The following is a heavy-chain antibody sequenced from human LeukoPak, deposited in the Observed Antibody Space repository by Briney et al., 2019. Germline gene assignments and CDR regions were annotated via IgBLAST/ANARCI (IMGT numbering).Heavy chain of an antibody. V-gene: IGHV4-39*07. Sequence: SETLSLTCTVSGGSISSSSYYWGWIRQPPGKGLEWIGEINHSGSTNYNPSLKSRVTISVDTSKNQFSLKLSSVTAADTAVYYCARPRGYRVPWGQGTLVTVSS. CDR1: GGSISSSSYY. D-gene: IGHD3-16*02. CDR3: ARPRGYRVP. CDR2: INHSGST. J-gene: IGHJ5*02.